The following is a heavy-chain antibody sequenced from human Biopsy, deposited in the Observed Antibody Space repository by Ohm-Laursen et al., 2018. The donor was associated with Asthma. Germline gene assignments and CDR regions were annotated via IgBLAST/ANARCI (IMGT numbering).Heavy chain of an antibody. J-gene: IGHJ4*02. CDR2: ISYSGST. Sequence: SETLSLTCTVSGGSVSSGSHYWSWIRQPPGKGLEWIGYISYSGSTNYNPSLKSRVTISVDTSKNQFSLKLSPVTAADTAVYYCARDFVDSAMDYFDYWGQGTLVTVSS. D-gene: IGHD5-18*01. V-gene: IGHV4-61*01. CDR3: ARDFVDSAMDYFDY. CDR1: GGSVSSGSHY.